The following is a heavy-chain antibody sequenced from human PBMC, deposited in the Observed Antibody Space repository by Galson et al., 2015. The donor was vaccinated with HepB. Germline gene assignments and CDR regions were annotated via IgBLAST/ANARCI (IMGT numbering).Heavy chain of an antibody. Sequence: SVKASCKASGYTFTSYGISWVRQAPGQGLEWMGWISAYNGNTNYAQKLQGRVTMTTDTSTSTAYMELRSLRSDDTAVYYCARDHLGVDYYYYYGMDVWGQGTTVTVSS. V-gene: IGHV1-18*01. CDR1: GYTFTSYG. CDR3: ARDHLGVDYYYYYGMDV. CDR2: ISAYNGNT. J-gene: IGHJ6*02. D-gene: IGHD1-26*01.